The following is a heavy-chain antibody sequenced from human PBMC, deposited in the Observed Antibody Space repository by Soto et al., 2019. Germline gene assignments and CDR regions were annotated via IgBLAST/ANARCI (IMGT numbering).Heavy chain of an antibody. CDR3: ARYAYDYYDGMDV. V-gene: IGHV4-38-2*01. CDR2: IYHSGST. CDR1: GYSIDSGYY. J-gene: IGHJ6*02. Sequence: PSGTLSVTCAVSGYSIDSGYYWGWVRQPPGKGLEWIGNIYHSGSTYFNPSLRSRVTISQDTTRNQFSLRLSAVTAADTAVYFCARYAYDYYDGMDVWGQGTTVTVSS.